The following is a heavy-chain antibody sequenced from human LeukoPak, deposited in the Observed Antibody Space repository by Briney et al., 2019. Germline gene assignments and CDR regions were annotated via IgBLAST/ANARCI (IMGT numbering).Heavy chain of an antibody. V-gene: IGHV7-4-1*02. CDR2: INTNTGNP. Sequence: ASVKVSCKASGYTFTGYYMHWVRQAPGQGLEWMGWINTNTGNPTYAQGFTGRFVFSLDTSVSTAYLQISSLKAEDTAVYYCARGGCSYGYDYWGQGTLVTVSS. CDR1: GYTFTGYY. CDR3: ARGGCSYGYDY. J-gene: IGHJ4*02. D-gene: IGHD5-18*01.